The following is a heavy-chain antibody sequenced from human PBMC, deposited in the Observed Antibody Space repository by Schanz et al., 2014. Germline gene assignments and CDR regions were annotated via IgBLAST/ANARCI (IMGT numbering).Heavy chain of an antibody. CDR1: GFSFSTYA. Sequence: EVHLLESGGGLVPPGGSLRLSCAASGFSFSTYAMGWVRQARGKGLEWVAAMKESHSTIYYAYAVWGRFTISRDNANTTLSLQLQSLRAEDADAYYCAKVSYSSGWRGDYFDEWGQGTMVTVAS. CDR3: AKVSYSSGWRGDYFDE. D-gene: IGHD6-25*01. J-gene: IGHJ4*02. CDR2: MKESHSTI. V-gene: IGHV3-23*01.